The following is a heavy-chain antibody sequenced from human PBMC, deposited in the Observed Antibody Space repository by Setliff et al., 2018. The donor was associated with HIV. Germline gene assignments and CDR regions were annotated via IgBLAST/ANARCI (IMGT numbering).Heavy chain of an antibody. D-gene: IGHD3-10*02. Sequence: PGGSLRLSCAASGFTFSSYSMNWVRQAPGKGLEWVSYISSSSSTIYYADSVKGRFTISRDNAKNSLYLQMNSLRAEDTAVYYCARGQKMYFMITMLGGYYYYHMDVWGQGTTVTVS. CDR2: ISSSSSTI. J-gene: IGHJ6*02. CDR1: GFTFSSYS. CDR3: ARGQKMYFMITMLGGYYYYHMDV. V-gene: IGHV3-48*01.